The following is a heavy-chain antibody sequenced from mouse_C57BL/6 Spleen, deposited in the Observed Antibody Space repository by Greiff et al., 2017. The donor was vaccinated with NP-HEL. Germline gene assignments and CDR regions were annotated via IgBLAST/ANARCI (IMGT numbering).Heavy chain of an antibody. CDR2: IRNKANGYTT. CDR1: GFTFTDYY. D-gene: IGHD3-3*01. J-gene: IGHJ2*01. V-gene: IGHV7-3*01. Sequence: DVMLVESGGGLVQPGGSLSLSCAASGFTFTDYYMSWVRQPPGKALEWLGFIRNKANGYTTEYSASVKGRFTISRDNSQSILYLQMNALGAEDSATYYCARYEGDVFDYWGQGTTLTVSS. CDR3: ARYEGDVFDY.